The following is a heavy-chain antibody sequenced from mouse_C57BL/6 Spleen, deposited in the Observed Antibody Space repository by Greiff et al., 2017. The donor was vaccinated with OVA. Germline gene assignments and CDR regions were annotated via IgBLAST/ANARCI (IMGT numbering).Heavy chain of an antibody. CDR1: GYTFTSYW. Sequence: QVQLQQPGAELVMPGASVKLSCKASGYTFTSYWMHWVKQRPGQGLEWIGEIDPSHSSTNYNQKFKGKSTLTVDKSSSTAYMQLSSLTSDDSAVYYCARRGLYYYGSGYYFDYWGQGTTLTVSS. V-gene: IGHV1-69*01. D-gene: IGHD1-1*01. J-gene: IGHJ2*01. CDR2: IDPSHSST. CDR3: ARRGLYYYGSGYYFDY.